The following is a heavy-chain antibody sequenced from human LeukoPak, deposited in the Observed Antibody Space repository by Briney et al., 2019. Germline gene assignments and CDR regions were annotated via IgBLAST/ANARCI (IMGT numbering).Heavy chain of an antibody. J-gene: IGHJ4*02. CDR2: INAGNGNT. V-gene: IGHV1-3*01. CDR1: GYTFTSYA. Sequence: ASVKVSCKASGYTFTSYAMHWVRQAPGQRLEWMGWINAGNGNTKYSQKFQGRVTITRDTSASTAYMELSRLRSDDTAVYYCARGYNWNDYNHDYWGQGTLVTVSS. D-gene: IGHD1-20*01. CDR3: ARGYNWNDYNHDY.